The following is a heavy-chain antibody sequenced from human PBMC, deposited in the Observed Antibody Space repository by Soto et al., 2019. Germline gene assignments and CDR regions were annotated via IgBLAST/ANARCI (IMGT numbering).Heavy chain of an antibody. V-gene: IGHV3-23*01. Sequence: GGSLRLSCAASGFTFSSYAMSWVRQAPGKGLECISLISGTGVPTLYAESVKGRFSVSRDNSKNTLFLEMNNLRVDDTAIYYCAKSFCSSSSCFFVWVDPWGPGTLVTVSS. CDR1: GFTFSSYA. D-gene: IGHD2-2*01. CDR2: ISGTGVPT. CDR3: AKSFCSSSSCFFVWVDP. J-gene: IGHJ5*02.